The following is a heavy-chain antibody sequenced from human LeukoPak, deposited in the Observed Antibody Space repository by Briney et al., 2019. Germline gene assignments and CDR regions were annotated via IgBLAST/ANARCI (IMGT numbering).Heavy chain of an antibody. Sequence: GGSLRLSCAASGFTFSSYAMSWVRQAPGKGLEWVLAISGSGGSTYYADSVKGRFTISRDNSKNTLYLQMNSLRAEDTAVYYCAKGAIYDFWSGPKYYFDYWGQGTLVTVSS. CDR1: GFTFSSYA. V-gene: IGHV3-23*01. CDR3: AKGAIYDFWSGPKYYFDY. J-gene: IGHJ4*02. D-gene: IGHD3-3*01. CDR2: ISGSGGST.